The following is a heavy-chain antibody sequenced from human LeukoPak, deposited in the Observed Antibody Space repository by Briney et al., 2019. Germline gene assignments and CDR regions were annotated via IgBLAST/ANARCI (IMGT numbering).Heavy chain of an antibody. CDR1: GYTFTSYD. V-gene: IGHV1-8*01. Sequence: ASVKVSCKASGYTFTSYDINWVRPAPGQGLEWMGWMNPNSGNTGYAQKFQGRVTMTRNTSISTAYMELSSLRSEDTAVYYCARVIRYSGSWPPYYYYYYGMDVWGQGTTVTVSS. J-gene: IGHJ6*02. D-gene: IGHD6-13*01. CDR3: ARVIRYSGSWPPYYYYYYGMDV. CDR2: MNPNSGNT.